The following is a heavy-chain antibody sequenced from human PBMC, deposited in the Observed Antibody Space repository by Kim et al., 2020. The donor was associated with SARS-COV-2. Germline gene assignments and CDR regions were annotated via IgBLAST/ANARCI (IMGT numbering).Heavy chain of an antibody. CDR1: GYTFRDYF. CDR2: INPRSGDT. J-gene: IGHJ3*02. Sequence: ASVKVSCKTSGYTFRDYFIHWLRQAPGQGLEWMGRINPRSGDTKYAQKFQDRVTMTRDTAINTADLDLRGLTSGETAVYYCARAPDLLRVLDDAFQIWGQGTLVTVSS. CDR3: ARAPDLLRVLDDAFQI. D-gene: IGHD3-3*01. V-gene: IGHV1-2*06.